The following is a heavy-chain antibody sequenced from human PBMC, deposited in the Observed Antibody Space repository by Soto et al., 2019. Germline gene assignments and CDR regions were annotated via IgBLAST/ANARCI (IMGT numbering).Heavy chain of an antibody. CDR1: GYTFTGYY. CDR3: ASTYGDYYYYGMDV. V-gene: IGHV1-2*04. J-gene: IGHJ6*02. Sequence: ASVKVSCKASGYTFTGYYMHWVRQAPGQGLEWMGWINPKSGGTNYAQKFQGWVTMTRDTSISTAYMELSRLRSDDTAVYYCASTYGDYYYYGMDVWGQGTTVTVSS. D-gene: IGHD4-17*01. CDR2: INPKSGGT.